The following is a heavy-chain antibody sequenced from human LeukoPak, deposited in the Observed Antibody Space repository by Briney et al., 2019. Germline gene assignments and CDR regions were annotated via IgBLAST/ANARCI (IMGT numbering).Heavy chain of an antibody. CDR1: GGCFSGYY. V-gene: IGHV4-34*01. D-gene: IGHD6-13*01. CDR3: ARAVAAAGTLVGRPRGGNLDY. Sequence: SETLSLTCAVYGGCFSGYYWRWIPQRPGKGLEWIADINHSGITNYNPSLKSRVTISVDTSKNQFSLKLSSVTAADTAVYYCARAVAAAGTLVGRPRGGNLDYWGQGTLVTVPS. J-gene: IGHJ4*02. CDR2: INHSGIT.